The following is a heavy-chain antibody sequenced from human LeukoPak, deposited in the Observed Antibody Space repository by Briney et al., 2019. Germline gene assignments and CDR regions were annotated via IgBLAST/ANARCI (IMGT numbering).Heavy chain of an antibody. V-gene: IGHV4-59*12. D-gene: IGHD3-10*01. CDR3: SRVHKAFDGARDTFDI. J-gene: IGHJ3*02. CDR1: GGSISSYY. Sequence: SETLSLTCTVSGGSISSYYWNWIRQPPGKGLEWIGNIYYSGSTNDNPSLKSRVTISVDTSKNQFSLQLNSVTPEDTAVYYCSRVHKAFDGARDTFDIWGQGTMVTVSS. CDR2: IYYSGST.